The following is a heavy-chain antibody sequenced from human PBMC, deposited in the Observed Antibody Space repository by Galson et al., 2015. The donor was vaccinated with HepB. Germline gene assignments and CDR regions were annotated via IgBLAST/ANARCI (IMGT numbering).Heavy chain of an antibody. Sequence: SVKVSCKVSGYTLTELSMHWVRQAPGKGLEWMGGFDPEDGETIYAQKFQGRVTMTEDTSTDTAYMELSSLRSEDTAVYYCSTDLQYNWNYARPAQFDYWGQGTLVTVSS. V-gene: IGHV1-24*01. D-gene: IGHD1-7*01. J-gene: IGHJ4*02. CDR3: STDLQYNWNYARPAQFDY. CDR2: FDPEDGET. CDR1: GYTLTELS.